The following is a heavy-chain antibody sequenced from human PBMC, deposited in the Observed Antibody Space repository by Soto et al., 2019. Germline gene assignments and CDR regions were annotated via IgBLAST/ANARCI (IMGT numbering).Heavy chain of an antibody. V-gene: IGHV3-74*01. J-gene: IGHJ4*02. D-gene: IGHD1-20*01. CDR3: ARRGPVTGLAY. Sequence: EVQLVESGGGLVQPGGSLRLSCAASGFTFSSYWMHWVRQAPGKGLVWVSRINTDESSTTYADSVKGRFTISRDNAKKTLYLQMNILRAEDTAVYYCARRGPVTGLAYWGQGTLVTVSS. CDR2: INTDESST. CDR1: GFTFSSYW.